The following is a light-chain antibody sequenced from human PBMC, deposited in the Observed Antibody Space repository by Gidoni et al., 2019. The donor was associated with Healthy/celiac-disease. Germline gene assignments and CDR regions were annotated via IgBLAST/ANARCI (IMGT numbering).Light chain of an antibody. CDR2: GAS. V-gene: IGKV3-20*01. Sequence: EIVLTQSPVTLSLSPWEKATLSCRAIQSVSSSYLVWYQQEPGQAPRLLIYGASNRATGIPDRVSGSGSGTDFSRTISRLEPEDFAVYYCQQYGSTFGGGTKVEIK. J-gene: IGKJ4*01. CDR3: QQYGST. CDR1: QSVSSSY.